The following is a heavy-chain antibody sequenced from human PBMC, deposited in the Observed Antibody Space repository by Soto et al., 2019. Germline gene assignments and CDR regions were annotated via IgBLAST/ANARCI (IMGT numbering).Heavy chain of an antibody. V-gene: IGHV4-28*03. CDR1: GYSISSSNW. Sequence: SETLSLTCAVSGYSISSSNWWGWIRQPPGKGLEWIGYIYYSGTTYYNPSLKSRVTMSVDTSKNQFSLKLTSVRAEDTAVYYCAKDLVYLPPPLTLSPQGGWFDPWGQGTLVTVSS. CDR3: AKDLVYLPPPLTLSPQGGWFDP. CDR2: IYYSGTT. J-gene: IGHJ5*02. D-gene: IGHD1-26*01.